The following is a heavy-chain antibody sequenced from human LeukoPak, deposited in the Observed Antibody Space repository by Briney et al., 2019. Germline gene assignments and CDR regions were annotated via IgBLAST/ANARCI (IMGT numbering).Heavy chain of an antibody. J-gene: IGHJ4*02. Sequence: GGSLRLSCAASGFTFSDHYMDWVRQAPGKGLDWVGRTRDKANSYTTEYAASVKGRFTISRDDSKNSVYLQMNSLKTEDTAVYYCARNKGYSSTWTPFDYWGQGTLVTVSS. CDR1: GFTFSDHY. CDR2: TRDKANSYTT. V-gene: IGHV3-72*01. CDR3: ARNKGYSSTWTPFDY. D-gene: IGHD6-13*01.